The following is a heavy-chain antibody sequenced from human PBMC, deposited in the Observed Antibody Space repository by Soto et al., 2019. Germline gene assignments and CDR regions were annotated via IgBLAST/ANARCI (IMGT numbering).Heavy chain of an antibody. CDR2: IKQDGSEK. CDR1: GFTFSRYW. Sequence: GGSLRLSCAASGFTFSRYWMSWVRQAPGKGLEWVANIKQDGSEKFYVDSVKGRFTISRDNAKNSLYLQMNNLRAEDTAVYYCARGNGYYPYYYYYMDVWGKGTTVTVSS. J-gene: IGHJ6*03. D-gene: IGHD3-3*01. CDR3: ARGNGYYPYYYYYMDV. V-gene: IGHV3-7*01.